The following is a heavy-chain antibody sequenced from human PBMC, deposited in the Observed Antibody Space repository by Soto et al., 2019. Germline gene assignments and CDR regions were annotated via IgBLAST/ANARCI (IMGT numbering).Heavy chain of an antibody. J-gene: IGHJ4*02. Sequence: ASVKVSCKTSGYTFTSYGLSWVRQAPGQGLEWMGWISVYNGNTNYAQKLQGRVTMTTDTSTSTVYMELRSLRSDDTAVYYCARVAGDMTMGYFFDYWGQGTLVTVSS. CDR1: GYTFTSYG. D-gene: IGHD3-10*01. CDR3: ARVAGDMTMGYFFDY. V-gene: IGHV1-18*01. CDR2: ISVYNGNT.